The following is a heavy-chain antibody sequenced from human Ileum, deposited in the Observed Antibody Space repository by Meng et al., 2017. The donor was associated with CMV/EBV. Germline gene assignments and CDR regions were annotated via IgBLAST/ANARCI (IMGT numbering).Heavy chain of an antibody. J-gene: IGHJ5*01. Sequence: GGSLRLSCSVSGFTLSNYWMDWFRQAPGKGLEWVANMNRDGSDRNYVDSVKGRFTISRGSAKNSLYLDLNSLRAADTTVYYCARENPGLDSWGQGALVTVSS. CDR3: ARENPGLDS. CDR1: GFTLSNYW. CDR2: MNRDGSDR. V-gene: IGHV3-7*01.